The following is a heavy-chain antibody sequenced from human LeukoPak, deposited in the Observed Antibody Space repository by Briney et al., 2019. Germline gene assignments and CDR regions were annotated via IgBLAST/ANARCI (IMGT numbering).Heavy chain of an antibody. V-gene: IGHV4-4*09. CDR3: ARVPQGSYQDAFDI. D-gene: IGHD1-26*01. CDR2: IYPSGST. J-gene: IGHJ3*02. Sequence: SETLSLTCTVSGGSVSTYYWSWIRQPPGRGLEWIGYIYPSGSTTYDPSLKSRVTISLDTSKNQFSLKLSSVTAADTAVYYCARVPQGSYQDAFDIWGQGTMVTVSS. CDR1: GGSVSTYY.